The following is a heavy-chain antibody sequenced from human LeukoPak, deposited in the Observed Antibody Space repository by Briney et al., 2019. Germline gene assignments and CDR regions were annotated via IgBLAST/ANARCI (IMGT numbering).Heavy chain of an antibody. CDR1: GFTFSAYA. J-gene: IGHJ3*01. V-gene: IGHV3-43*02. D-gene: IGHD1-26*01. Sequence: GGSLRLSCEASGFTFSAYAMHWVRHAPGKGLEWVSLISGDGGSTYYADSVKGRFTISRDNSKNSLYLQMNSLRTEDTALYYCAKASPGVWELPFWGQGTMVTVSS. CDR3: AKASPGVWELPF. CDR2: ISGDGGST.